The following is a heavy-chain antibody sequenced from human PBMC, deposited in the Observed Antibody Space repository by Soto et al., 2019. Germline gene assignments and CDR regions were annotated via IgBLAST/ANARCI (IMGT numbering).Heavy chain of an antibody. D-gene: IGHD2-2*01. J-gene: IGHJ5*02. Sequence: GASVKVSCKASGYTFTSYGISWVRQAPGQGLEWMGWISAYNGNTNYAQKLQGRVTMTTDTSTSTAYMELRSLRSDDTAVYYCARDACSSTSCYAATNWFDPWGQGTLVTVSS. CDR1: GYTFTSYG. CDR2: ISAYNGNT. CDR3: ARDACSSTSCYAATNWFDP. V-gene: IGHV1-18*01.